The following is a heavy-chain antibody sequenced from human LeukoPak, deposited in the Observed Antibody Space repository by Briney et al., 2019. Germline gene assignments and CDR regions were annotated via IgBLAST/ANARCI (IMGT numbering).Heavy chain of an antibody. CDR1: GFTFSSYW. CDR3: GRIPSCSSTSCQDY. Sequence: GGSLRLSCAASGFTFSSYWMHWVRQAPGKGLVWVSRINSDGSSTSYADSVKGRFTISRDNAKNTLYLQMNSLRAEDTAVYYCGRIPSCSSTSCQDYWGQGTLVTVSS. D-gene: IGHD2-2*01. V-gene: IGHV3-74*01. CDR2: INSDGSST. J-gene: IGHJ4*02.